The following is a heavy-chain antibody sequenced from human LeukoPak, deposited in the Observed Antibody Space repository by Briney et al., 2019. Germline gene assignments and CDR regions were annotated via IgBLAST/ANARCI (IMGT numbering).Heavy chain of an antibody. CDR3: ASQGFSGSYSFYYYYYYMDV. J-gene: IGHJ6*03. CDR2: IKQDGSEK. Sequence: QPGGSLRLSCAAPGFTFSSYWMSWVRQAPGKGLEWVANIKQDGSEKYYVDSVKGRFTISRDNAKNSLYLQMNSLRAEDTAVYYCASQGFSGSYSFYYYYYYMDVWGKGTTVTVSS. V-gene: IGHV3-7*01. CDR1: GFTFSSYW. D-gene: IGHD1-26*01.